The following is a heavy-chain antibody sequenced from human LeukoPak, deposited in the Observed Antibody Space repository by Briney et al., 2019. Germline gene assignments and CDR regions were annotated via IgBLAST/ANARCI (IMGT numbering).Heavy chain of an antibody. D-gene: IGHD3-10*01. J-gene: IGHJ4*02. Sequence: GGSLRLSCAASGFTFGDYAVHWVRQAPGKGLEWVSGISWNSATMDYADSVKGRFTISRDNANNSLYLQMNSLRTEDTAFYYCAKDDNYYGSGSYYGYWGQGTLVTVSS. CDR3: AKDDNYYGSGSYYGY. CDR1: GFTFGDYA. V-gene: IGHV3-9*01. CDR2: ISWNSATM.